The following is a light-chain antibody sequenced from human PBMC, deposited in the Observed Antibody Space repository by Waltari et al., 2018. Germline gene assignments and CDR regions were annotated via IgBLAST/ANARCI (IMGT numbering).Light chain of an antibody. CDR1: SSDVGGYNY. CDR2: DVS. Sequence: QSALTQPRSVSGSPGQSVTISCTGTSSDVGGYNYVSWYQQHPGKAPKLMIYDVSKLPSGGPDPFSGSKSCNTASLTISGVQAEDGADYYCCSYAGSYNVVFGGGTKLTVL. CDR3: CSYAGSYNVV. V-gene: IGLV2-11*01. J-gene: IGLJ2*01.